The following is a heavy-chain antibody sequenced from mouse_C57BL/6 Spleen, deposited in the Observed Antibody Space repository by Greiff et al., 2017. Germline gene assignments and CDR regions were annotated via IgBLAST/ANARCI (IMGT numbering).Heavy chain of an antibody. CDR3: TSYYGNYDAMDY. CDR1: GFTFSSYA. D-gene: IGHD2-1*01. V-gene: IGHV5-9-1*02. CDR2: ISSGGDYI. J-gene: IGHJ4*01. Sequence: EVMLVESGEGLVKPGGSLKLSCAASGFTFSSYAMSWVRQTPEKRLEWIAYISSGGDYISYAGTVKGRFTIARDNARNTLYLQMSSLQSEDTAMYYCTSYYGNYDAMDYWGQGTSVTVSS.